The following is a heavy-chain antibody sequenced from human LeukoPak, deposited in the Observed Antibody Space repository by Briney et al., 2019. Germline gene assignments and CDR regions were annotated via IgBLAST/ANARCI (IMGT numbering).Heavy chain of an antibody. Sequence: SETLSLTCAVYGGSFSGYYWSWIRQPPGKGLEWIGEINHSGSTNYNPSLKSRVTISVDTSKNQFSLKLSSVTAADTAVYYCAREGDGYIPFDYWGQGTLVTVSS. CDR2: INHSGST. V-gene: IGHV4-34*01. CDR3: AREGDGYIPFDY. J-gene: IGHJ4*02. D-gene: IGHD5-24*01. CDR1: GGSFSGYY.